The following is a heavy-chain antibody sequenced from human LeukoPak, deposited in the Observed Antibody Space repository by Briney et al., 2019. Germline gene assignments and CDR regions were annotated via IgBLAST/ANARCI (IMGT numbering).Heavy chain of an antibody. V-gene: IGHV3-33*08. D-gene: IGHD4-17*01. CDR2: IWYDGSNK. Sequence: SGGSLRLSCAASGFTFSSYGRHWVRQAPGKGLEWVAVIWYDGSNKYYADFVKGRFTISRDNSRNTLYLQMDSLRDEDSAVYYCARDDYGVEPWGQGTLVTVSS. J-gene: IGHJ5*02. CDR1: GFTFSSYG. CDR3: ARDDYGVEP.